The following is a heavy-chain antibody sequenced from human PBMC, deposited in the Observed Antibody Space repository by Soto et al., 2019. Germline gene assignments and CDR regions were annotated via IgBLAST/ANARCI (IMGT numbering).Heavy chain of an antibody. V-gene: IGHV3-7*03. CDR3: ARDVSPGSGSYYIAACDL. J-gene: IGHJ3*01. D-gene: IGHD3-22*01. CDR1: GFTFSDYW. CDR2: IKKDESKK. Sequence: EVQLVESGGGLVQPGESLRLSCAASGFTFSDYWMTWVRQAPGNGLEWVANIKKDESKKSYLDSVRGRFTISRDNARNTPYVQMDSLRAEDTALYYWARDVSPGSGSYYIAACDLWGPGTRVTVSS.